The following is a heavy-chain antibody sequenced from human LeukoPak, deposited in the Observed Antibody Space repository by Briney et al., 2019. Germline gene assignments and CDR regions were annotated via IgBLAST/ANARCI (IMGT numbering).Heavy chain of an antibody. CDR3: AAHEKGYCSSTSCTNYYYYGMDV. CDR1: GFTFSSYS. V-gene: IGHV3-21*01. Sequence: GGSLRLSCAASGFTFSSYSMNWVRQAPGKGLEWVSSINGSSSYIYYADSVKGRFTISRDNAKNSLYLQMNSLRAEDTAVYYCAAHEKGYCSSTSCTNYYYYGMDVWGKGTTVTVSS. CDR2: INGSSSYI. D-gene: IGHD2-2*01. J-gene: IGHJ6*04.